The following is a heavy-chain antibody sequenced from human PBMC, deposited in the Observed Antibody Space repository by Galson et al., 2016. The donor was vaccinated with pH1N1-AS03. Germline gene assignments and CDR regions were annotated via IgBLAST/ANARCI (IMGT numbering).Heavy chain of an antibody. V-gene: IGHV3-23*01. J-gene: IGHJ5*02. Sequence: SLRLSCAASGFAFSSYVMSWVRQAPGKGLEWVSGITGSGGGTYYADSVKGRFTISRDNSKSTLYLQMNSLRVEDTAIYYCASVPGADEWWFDPWGQGTLVSVSS. D-gene: IGHD1-26*01. CDR3: ASVPGADEWWFDP. CDR1: GFAFSSYV. CDR2: ITGSGGGT.